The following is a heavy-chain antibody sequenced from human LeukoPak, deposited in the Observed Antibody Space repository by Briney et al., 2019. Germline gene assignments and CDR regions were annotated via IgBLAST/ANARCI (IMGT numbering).Heavy chain of an antibody. CDR1: GGSISSYY. Sequence: SETLSLTCTVSGGSISSYYWSWIRQPPGKGLEWIGYIYYSGSTNYNHSLKSRVTISVDTSKNQFYMKLSSVTGVDAAVWWWGGGDSPSSYFDYWGQGTLVTVS. CDR3: GGGDSPSSYFDY. CDR2: IYYSGST. V-gene: IGHV4-59*01. D-gene: IGHD2-15*01. J-gene: IGHJ4*02.